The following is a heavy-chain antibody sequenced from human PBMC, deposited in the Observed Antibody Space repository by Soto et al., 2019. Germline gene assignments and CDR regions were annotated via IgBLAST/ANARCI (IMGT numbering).Heavy chain of an antibody. V-gene: IGHV1-69*13. D-gene: IGHD2-8*01. J-gene: IGHJ5*02. Sequence: GASVKVSCKASGGTFSSYAISWVRQAPGQGLEWMGGIIPIFGTANYAQKFQGRVTITADESTSTAYMELSSLRSEDTAVYYCARNHNGRAYNWFDPWGQGTLVTVSS. CDR1: GGTFSSYA. CDR3: ARNHNGRAYNWFDP. CDR2: IIPIFGTA.